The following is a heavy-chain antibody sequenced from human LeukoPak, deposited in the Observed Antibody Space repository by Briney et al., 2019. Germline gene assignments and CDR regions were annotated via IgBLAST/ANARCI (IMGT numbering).Heavy chain of an antibody. D-gene: IGHD5-12*01. Sequence: SVKVSCKASGYTFTSYAMHWVRQAPGQRLEWMGWINAGNGNTKYSQEFQGRVTITRDTSASTAYMELSSLRSEDMAVYYCARGRLVATITGYYYYYMDVWGKGTTVTVSS. J-gene: IGHJ6*03. V-gene: IGHV1-3*03. CDR2: INAGNGNT. CDR1: GYTFTSYA. CDR3: ARGRLVATITGYYYYYMDV.